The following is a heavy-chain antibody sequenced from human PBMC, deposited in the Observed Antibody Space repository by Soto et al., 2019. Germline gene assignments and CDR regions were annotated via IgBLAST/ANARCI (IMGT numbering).Heavy chain of an antibody. D-gene: IGHD5-18*01. V-gene: IGHV4-31*03. Sequence: QVQLQEAGPGLVKPSQTLSLTCTVSGGAITSGGYHWSWIRQHPGKGLEWIGSIYYSGSTYYTPSLKSRVTISVDTSKNQFSLRLNSMTAADTAVYYCAREVTPDEAFEMWGQGTMVTVSS. J-gene: IGHJ3*02. CDR3: AREVTPDEAFEM. CDR2: IYYSGST. CDR1: GGAITSGGYH.